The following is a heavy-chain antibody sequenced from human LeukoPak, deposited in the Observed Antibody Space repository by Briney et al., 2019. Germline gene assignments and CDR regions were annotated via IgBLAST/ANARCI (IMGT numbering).Heavy chain of an antibody. J-gene: IGHJ5*02. Sequence: PSETLSLTCAVYGGSFSGYYWSWIRQPPGKGLEWIGEINHSGSTSYNPSLKSRVTISVDTSKNQFSLKLSSVTAADTVVYYCARTYSSSSRAAFDPWGQGTLVTVSS. CDR2: INHSGST. V-gene: IGHV4-34*01. D-gene: IGHD6-6*01. CDR3: ARTYSSSSRAAFDP. CDR1: GGSFSGYY.